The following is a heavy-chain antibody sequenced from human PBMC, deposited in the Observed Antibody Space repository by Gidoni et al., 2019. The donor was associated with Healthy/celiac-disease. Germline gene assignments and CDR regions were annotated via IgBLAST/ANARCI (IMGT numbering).Heavy chain of an antibody. CDR3: AKGMAIAAAGTLDY. J-gene: IGHJ4*02. D-gene: IGHD6-13*01. CDR1: GFPFSSYG. V-gene: IGHV3-30*18. CDR2: ISYDGSNK. Sequence: QVQLVESGGGVVQPGRSLRLSCAASGFPFSSYGMHWVRQAPGKGLEWVAVISYDGSNKYYADSVKGRFTISRDNSKNTLYLQMNSLRAEDTAVYYCAKGMAIAAAGTLDYWGQGTLVTVSS.